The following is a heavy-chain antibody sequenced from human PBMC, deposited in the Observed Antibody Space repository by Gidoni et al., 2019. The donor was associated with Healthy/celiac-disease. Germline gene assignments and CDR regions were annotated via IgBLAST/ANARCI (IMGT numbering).Heavy chain of an antibody. J-gene: IGHJ6*02. Sequence: QVQLQQWGAGLLKPSETLSLTCAVYGGSFSGYYWSWIRQPPGKGLEWIGEINHSGSTNYNPSLKSRVTISVDTSKNQFSLKLSSVTAADTAVYYCARFSYDFWSGYHYGMDVWGQGTTVTVSS. D-gene: IGHD3-3*01. V-gene: IGHV4-34*01. CDR1: GGSFSGYY. CDR2: INHSGST. CDR3: ARFSYDFWSGYHYGMDV.